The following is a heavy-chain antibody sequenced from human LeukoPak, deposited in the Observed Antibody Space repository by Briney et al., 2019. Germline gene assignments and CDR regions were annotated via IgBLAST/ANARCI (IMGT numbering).Heavy chain of an antibody. D-gene: IGHD2-15*01. CDR3: AGEGYCSGGSCYYFDY. CDR1: GFTFSSYA. J-gene: IGHJ4*02. CDR2: ISYDGSNK. Sequence: GRSLRLSCAASGFTFSSYAMHWVRQAPGKGLEWVAVISYDGSNKYYADSVKGRFTISRDNSKNTLYLQMSSLRAEDTAVYYCAGEGYCSGGSCYYFDYWGQGTLVTVSS. V-gene: IGHV3-30-3*01.